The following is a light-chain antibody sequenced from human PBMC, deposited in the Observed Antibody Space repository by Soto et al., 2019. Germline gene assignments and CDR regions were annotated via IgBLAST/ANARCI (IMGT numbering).Light chain of an antibody. CDR1: SSDVGGYNY. J-gene: IGLJ2*01. CDR2: EVS. V-gene: IGLV2-8*01. Sequence: QSVLTQPPSASGSPGQSVTISCTGTSSDVGGYNYVSWYQQHPGKAPKLMIYEVSKRPPGVPDRFSGSKSGNTASLTVSGLQAEDEADYYCSSYAGSNVVFGGGTKLTVL. CDR3: SSYAGSNVV.